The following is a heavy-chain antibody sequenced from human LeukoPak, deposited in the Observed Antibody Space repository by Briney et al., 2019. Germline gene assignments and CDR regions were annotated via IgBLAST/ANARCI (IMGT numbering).Heavy chain of an antibody. D-gene: IGHD6-19*01. CDR1: GGSISSYY. CDR3: ARALYNRGWYPDYFDS. V-gene: IGHV3-7*01. J-gene: IGHJ4*02. Sequence: ETLSLTCTVSGGSISSYYWSWVRQAPGKGLEWVANIKRDGSDKYYVGSVEGRFTISRDNAKNSLYLQMSSLRAEDTAMYYCARALYNRGWYPDYFDSWGQGTLVTVSS. CDR2: IKRDGSDK.